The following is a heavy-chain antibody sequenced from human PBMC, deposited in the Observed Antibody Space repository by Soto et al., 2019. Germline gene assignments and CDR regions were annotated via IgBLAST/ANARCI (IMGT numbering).Heavy chain of an antibody. V-gene: IGHV4-39*01. J-gene: IGHJ4*02. CDR2: IDYSGNI. Sequence: SETLSLTCNASGGSITSSGSAWGWIRQSPGKGLEWIGTIDYSGNIYYIPSLKSRITISVDTSKNQISLKLSSVTAADTAVYYCVRHIHNQGFEYYFDSWGQGTLVTVSS. CDR1: GGSITSSGSA. D-gene: IGHD1-1*01. CDR3: VRHIHNQGFEYYFDS.